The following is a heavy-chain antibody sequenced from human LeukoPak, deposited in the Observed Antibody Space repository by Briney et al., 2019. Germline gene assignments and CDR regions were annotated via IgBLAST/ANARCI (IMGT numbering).Heavy chain of an antibody. CDR1: GGSFSGYY. D-gene: IGHD6-13*01. V-gene: IGHV4-34*01. CDR2: INHSGST. Sequence: SETLSLTCAVYGGSFSGYYWSWIRKPPGKGLEWIGEINHSGSTNYNPSLKSRVTISVDTSKNQFSLKLSSVTAADTAVYYCARSGQLVHNWFDPWGQGTLVTVSS. J-gene: IGHJ5*02. CDR3: ARSGQLVHNWFDP.